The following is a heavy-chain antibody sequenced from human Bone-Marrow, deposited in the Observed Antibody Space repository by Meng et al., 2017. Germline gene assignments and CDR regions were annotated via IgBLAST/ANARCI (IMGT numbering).Heavy chain of an antibody. D-gene: IGHD4-23*01. J-gene: IGHJ4*02. Sequence: ASVKVSCKASGYTFTGYYMHWVRQAPGQGLEWMGWINPNSGGTNYAQKFQGRVTMTRDTSISTAYMELGSLRSEDTAVYYCARERGGGVVTSFDYWGQGTLVTVSS. V-gene: IGHV1-2*02. CDR1: GYTFTGYY. CDR3: ARERGGGVVTSFDY. CDR2: INPNSGGT.